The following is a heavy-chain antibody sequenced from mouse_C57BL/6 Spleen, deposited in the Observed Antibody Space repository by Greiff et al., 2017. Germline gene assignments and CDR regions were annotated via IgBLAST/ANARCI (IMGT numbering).Heavy chain of an antibody. CDR2: IYPGSGNT. CDR1: GYTFTDYY. Sequence: VKVVESGAELVRPGASVKLSCKASGYTFTDYYINWVKQRPGQGLEWIARIYPGSGNTYYNEKFKGKATLTAEKSSSTAYMQLSSLTSEDSAVYFCARYYDYDGYFDVWGTGTTVTVAS. D-gene: IGHD2-4*01. J-gene: IGHJ1*03. CDR3: ARYYDYDGYFDV. V-gene: IGHV1-76*01.